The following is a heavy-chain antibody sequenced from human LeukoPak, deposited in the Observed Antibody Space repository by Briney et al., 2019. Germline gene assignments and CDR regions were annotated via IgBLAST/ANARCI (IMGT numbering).Heavy chain of an antibody. CDR3: ARDRKSWANYYGMDV. CDR2: ISRSGSTI. J-gene: IGHJ6*02. Sequence: PGGSLRLSCAASGFTFSSYEMNWVRQAQGKGLEWVSYISRSGSTIYYADSVKGRFTISRDNAKNSLYLQMNSLRAEDTAVYYCARDRKSWANYYGMDVWGQGTTVTVSS. D-gene: IGHD6-13*01. CDR1: GFTFSSYE. V-gene: IGHV3-48*03.